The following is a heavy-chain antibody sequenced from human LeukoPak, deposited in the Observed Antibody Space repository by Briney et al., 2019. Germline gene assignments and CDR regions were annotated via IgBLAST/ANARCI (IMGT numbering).Heavy chain of an antibody. Sequence: SETLSLTCTVSGDSISSNHWSWIRQPPGKGLEGIGYISYSGGTSYNPSLKSRVTISVDTSKNQFSLKLSSVTAADTAVYYCARVGRGDHTWGSYSCDHWGQGTLVTVSS. V-gene: IGHV4-59*01. CDR1: GDSISSNH. CDR2: ISYSGGT. CDR3: ARVGRGDHTWGSYSCDH. J-gene: IGHJ4*02. D-gene: IGHD3-16*01.